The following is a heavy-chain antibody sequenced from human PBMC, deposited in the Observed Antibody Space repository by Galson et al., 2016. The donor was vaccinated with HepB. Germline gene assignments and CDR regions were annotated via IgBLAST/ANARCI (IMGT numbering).Heavy chain of an antibody. CDR1: GGSVSSDAYH. J-gene: IGHJ4*02. V-gene: IGHV4-61*08. Sequence: SETLSLTCTVSGGSVSSDAYHWSWIRQPPGKGLEWIGHTYYSGTTSYNPSLRSRLTISLDTSKNQLSLKLTSVTAADTAVYFCATYLVGHGGTGYWGQGSLVTVSS. D-gene: IGHD1-26*01. CDR3: ATYLVGHGGTGY. CDR2: TYYSGTT.